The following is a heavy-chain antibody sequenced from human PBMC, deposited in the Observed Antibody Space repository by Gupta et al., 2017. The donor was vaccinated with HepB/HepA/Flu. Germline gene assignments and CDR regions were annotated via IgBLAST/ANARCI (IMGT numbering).Heavy chain of an antibody. Sequence: QVQLVESGGGVVQSGRSLRLSCAASGFTFSSYGMHWVRQAPGKGLEWVAVISYDGSNKYYADSVKGRFTISRDNSKNTLYLQMNSLRAEDTAVYYCANSGEDSSSWLYYFDYWGQGTLVTVSS. J-gene: IGHJ4*02. D-gene: IGHD6-13*01. CDR3: ANSGEDSSSWLYYFDY. CDR1: GFTFSSYG. V-gene: IGHV3-30*18. CDR2: ISYDGSNK.